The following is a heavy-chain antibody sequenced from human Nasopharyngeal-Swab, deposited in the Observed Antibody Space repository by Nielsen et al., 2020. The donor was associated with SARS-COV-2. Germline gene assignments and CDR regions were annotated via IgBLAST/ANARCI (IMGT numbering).Heavy chain of an antibody. CDR3: ARANTLRITIFGVVSYFDY. Sequence: GSLRLSCAVYGGSFSGYYWSWIRQPPGKGLEWIGEINHSGSTNYNPSLKSRVTISVDTSKNQFSLKLSSVTAADTAVYYCARANTLRITIFGVVSYFDYWGQGTLVTVSS. J-gene: IGHJ4*02. D-gene: IGHD3-3*01. CDR1: GGSFSGYY. CDR2: INHSGST. V-gene: IGHV4-34*01.